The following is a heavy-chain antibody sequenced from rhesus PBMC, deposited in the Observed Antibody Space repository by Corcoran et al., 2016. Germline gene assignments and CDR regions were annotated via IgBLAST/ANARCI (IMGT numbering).Heavy chain of an antibody. CDR3: ARSRIEYSNVYFEF. J-gene: IGHJ1*01. CDR2: IYWVDDK. V-gene: IGHV2-174*01. Sequence: QVTLKESGPALVKPTQTLTLTCTFSGFSIRTRGMGVGWIRQPPGKALEWLALIYWVDDKYDSTSLKSRLTISKDTSKNQVVLTMTNMDPVDTATYYCARSRIEYSNVYFEFWGQGALVTISS. D-gene: IGHD4-23*01. CDR1: GFSIRTRGMG.